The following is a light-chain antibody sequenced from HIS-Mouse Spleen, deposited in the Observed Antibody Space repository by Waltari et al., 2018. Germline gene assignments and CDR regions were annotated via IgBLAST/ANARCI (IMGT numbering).Light chain of an antibody. CDR2: EVS. J-gene: IGLJ1*01. Sequence: QSALTQPPSASGSPGQSVTISCTGTSSDVGGYNYVSWYQQHPGKAPKLLIDEVSKRPSGVPDRFSGSKSGNTASLTVSGLQAEDEADYYCSSYAGSNNSLYVFGTGTKVTVL. CDR1: SSDVGGYNY. CDR3: SSYAGSNNSLYV. V-gene: IGLV2-8*01.